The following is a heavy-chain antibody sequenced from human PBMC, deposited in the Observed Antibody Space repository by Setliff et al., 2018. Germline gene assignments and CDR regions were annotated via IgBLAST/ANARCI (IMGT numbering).Heavy chain of an antibody. D-gene: IGHD3-3*01. J-gene: IGHJ4*02. Sequence: GASVKVSCKDSGYTFSTYGISWVRQATGQGLEWMGWMNPNSGNTGYAQKFQGRVTMTRNTSISTAYMDLSSLRFEDTAVYYCARAQSWSGGPYYFDNWGQGTLVTVSS. CDR2: MNPNSGNT. CDR1: GYTFSTYG. V-gene: IGHV1-8*02. CDR3: ARAQSWSGGPYYFDN.